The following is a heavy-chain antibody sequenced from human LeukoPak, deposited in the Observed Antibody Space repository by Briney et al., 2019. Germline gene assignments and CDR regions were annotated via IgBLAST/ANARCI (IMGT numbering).Heavy chain of an antibody. J-gene: IGHJ6*03. Sequence: ASVKVSCKASGYTFTSYDINWVRQATGQGLEWMGWMNPNSGNTGYAQKFQGRVTMTRSTSISTAYMELGSLRSEDTAVYYCARVTADIVVVPAANSHYYYYMDVWGKGTTVTVSS. V-gene: IGHV1-8*01. CDR2: MNPNSGNT. CDR1: GYTFTSYD. D-gene: IGHD2-2*01. CDR3: ARVTADIVVVPAANSHYYYYMDV.